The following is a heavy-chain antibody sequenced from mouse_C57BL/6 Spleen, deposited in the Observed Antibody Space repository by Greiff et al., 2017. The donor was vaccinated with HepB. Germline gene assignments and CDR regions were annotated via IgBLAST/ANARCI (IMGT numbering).Heavy chain of an antibody. D-gene: IGHD2-3*01. Sequence: EVKLMESGGGLVKPGGSLKLSCAASGFTFSSYAMSWVRQTPEKRLEWVATISDGGSYTYYPDNVKGRFTISRDYAKNNLYLQMSHLKSEDTAMYYCARADGYFFAYWGQGTLVTVSA. J-gene: IGHJ3*01. CDR3: ARADGYFFAY. CDR1: GFTFSSYA. CDR2: ISDGGSYT. V-gene: IGHV5-4*03.